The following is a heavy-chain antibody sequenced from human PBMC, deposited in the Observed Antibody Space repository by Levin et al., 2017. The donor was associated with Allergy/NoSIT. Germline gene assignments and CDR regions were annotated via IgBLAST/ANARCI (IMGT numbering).Heavy chain of an antibody. CDR2: ISSSGSTI. D-gene: IGHD6-19*01. Sequence: PGGSLRLSCAASGFTFSDYYMSWIRQAPGKGLEWVSYISSSGSTIYYADSVKGRFTISRDNAKNSLYLQMNSLRAEDTAVYYCARENQVIAVAGTGWFDPWGQGTLVTVSS. CDR1: GFTFSDYY. CDR3: ARENQVIAVAGTGWFDP. V-gene: IGHV3-11*01. J-gene: IGHJ5*02.